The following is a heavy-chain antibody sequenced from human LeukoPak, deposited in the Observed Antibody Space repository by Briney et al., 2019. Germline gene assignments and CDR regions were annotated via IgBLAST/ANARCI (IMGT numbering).Heavy chain of an antibody. CDR2: ISESGGET. CDR1: GFTFSSYG. V-gene: IGHV3-23*01. Sequence: PGGSLRLSCAASGFTFSSYGMHWVRQAPGKGLEWVSAISESGGETYHADSVKGRFTISRDTSKSTLYLQLNSLRAEDTAIYYCAKGIDSTGYYPFDYWGQGTLVTVSS. D-gene: IGHD3-22*01. J-gene: IGHJ4*02. CDR3: AKGIDSTGYYPFDY.